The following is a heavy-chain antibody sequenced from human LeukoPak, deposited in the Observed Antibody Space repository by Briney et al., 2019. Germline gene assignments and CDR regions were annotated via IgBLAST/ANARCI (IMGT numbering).Heavy chain of an antibody. CDR3: ARDPYCGGDCPYYFDY. D-gene: IGHD2-21*02. J-gene: IGHJ4*02. CDR2: IYHSGST. V-gene: IGHV4-30-2*01. Sequence: SQTLSLTCAVSGGSISSGGYSWSCIRQPPGKGLECIGYIYHSGSTYYNPSLKSRVTISVDKSKNRFSLKLSSVTAADTAVYYCARDPYCGGDCPYYFDYWGQGTLVTVSS. CDR1: GGSISSGGYS.